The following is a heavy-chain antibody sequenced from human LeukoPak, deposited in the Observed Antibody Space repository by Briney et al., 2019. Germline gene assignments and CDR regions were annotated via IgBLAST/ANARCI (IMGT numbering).Heavy chain of an antibody. V-gene: IGHV3-21*01. CDR3: VRDRGWYHFDL. D-gene: IGHD3-10*01. CDR2: ISSSSNYI. Sequence: PGGSLRLSCAASGFTFSSYSMNWVRQAPGKGLEWVSSISSSSNYIYYADLVKGRFTISRDNTKNSLFLQLSSLRAEDTAVYYCVRDRGWYHFDLWGQGTLVTVSS. J-gene: IGHJ4*02. CDR1: GFTFSSYS.